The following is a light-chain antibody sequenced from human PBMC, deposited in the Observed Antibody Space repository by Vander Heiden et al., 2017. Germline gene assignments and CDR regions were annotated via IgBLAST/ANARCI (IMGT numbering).Light chain of an antibody. V-gene: IGKV1-39*01. CDR1: PSISSY. J-gene: IGKJ4*01. Sequence: DIQLTQSPSSLSASVGDRATITCRASPSISSYLDWFQQKPGKAPKLLIYAASSLQSGVPSSFSGSGSGTDFTLTISSLQPEDFATYYCQQSYSTPSTFGGGTKVEIK. CDR3: QQSYSTPST. CDR2: AAS.